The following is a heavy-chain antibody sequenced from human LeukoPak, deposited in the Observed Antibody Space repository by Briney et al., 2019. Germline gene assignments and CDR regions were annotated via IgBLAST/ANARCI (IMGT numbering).Heavy chain of an antibody. Sequence: PSETLSLTCTVSGGSISSYYWGWIRQPPGKGLEWIGSIYYSGSTYYNPSLKSRVTISVDTSKNQFSLKLSSVTAADTAVYYCASRDGYNPWGQGTLVTVSS. CDR2: IYYSGST. D-gene: IGHD5-24*01. CDR1: GGSISSYY. J-gene: IGHJ5*02. V-gene: IGHV4-39*01. CDR3: ASRDGYNP.